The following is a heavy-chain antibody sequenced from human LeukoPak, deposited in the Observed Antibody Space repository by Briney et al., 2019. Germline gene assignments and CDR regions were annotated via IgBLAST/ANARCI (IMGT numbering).Heavy chain of an antibody. V-gene: IGHV3-30*03. CDR2: ISFDGSHE. D-gene: IGHD3-22*01. CDR1: GFRFSTYG. J-gene: IGHJ4*02. CDR3: ARREGYYVTTGYYSTFDY. Sequence: GRSLRLSCAASGFRFSTYGMHWVRQAPGKGLEWVAVISFDGSHEYYADSVKGRFTISRDNSKNTLYLQMNGLRAEDTAVYYFARREGYYVTTGYYSTFDYWCQGTLVTVSS.